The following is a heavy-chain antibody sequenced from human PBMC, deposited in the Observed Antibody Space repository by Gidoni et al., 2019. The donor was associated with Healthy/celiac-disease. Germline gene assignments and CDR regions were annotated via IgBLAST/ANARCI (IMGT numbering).Heavy chain of an antibody. Sequence: QLQLQDSGPGLVKPSETLSLTCTVSCGSISSISSYWGWIRQPPGKGLEWIGSIYYSGSTYYNPSLKSRVTISVDTSKNQFSLKLSSVTAADTAVYYCARARYCSSTSCSPRGAFDIWGQGTMVTVSS. V-gene: IGHV4-39*01. CDR3: ARARYCSSTSCSPRGAFDI. CDR2: IYYSGST. D-gene: IGHD2-2*01. CDR1: CGSISSISSY. J-gene: IGHJ3*02.